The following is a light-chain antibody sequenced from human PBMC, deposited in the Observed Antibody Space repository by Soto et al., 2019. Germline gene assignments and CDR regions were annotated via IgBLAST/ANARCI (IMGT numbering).Light chain of an antibody. CDR3: QQHNQWPIT. J-gene: IGKJ5*01. CDR1: HTISISS. Sequence: DIVLTQSPGTLSLSPGERANLSCMSSHTISISSLGWYQQKPGQGPRLLIFGASIRATGVPDRFSASGSGTDFTLTISSLEPEESAVYYCQQHNQWPITFGQGTRLEIK. V-gene: IGKV3D-20*02. CDR2: GAS.